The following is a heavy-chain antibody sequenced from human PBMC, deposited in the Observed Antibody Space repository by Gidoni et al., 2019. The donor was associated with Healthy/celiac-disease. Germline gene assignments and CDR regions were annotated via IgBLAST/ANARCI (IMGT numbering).Heavy chain of an antibody. Sequence: QVQLQQWGAGLLKPSETLSLTCAVYGGSFSGYYWSWIRQPPGKGLEWIGEINHSGSTNYNPSLKSRVTISVDTSKNQFSLKRSSVTAADTAVYYCARGPSRKRTIDYWGQGTLVTVSS. CDR3: ARGPSRKRTIDY. V-gene: IGHV4-34*01. J-gene: IGHJ4*02. CDR2: INHSGST. CDR1: GGSFSGYY.